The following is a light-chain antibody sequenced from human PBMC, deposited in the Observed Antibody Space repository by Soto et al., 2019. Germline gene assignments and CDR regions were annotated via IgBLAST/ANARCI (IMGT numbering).Light chain of an antibody. V-gene: IGKV3-20*01. Sequence: EIVLTQSPGTLSLSPGERATLSCRASQSFSNNYLAWYQQKPGQAPRLLIYGASSRATGIPDRFSGSGSGTDFTLTISRLEPEYFAVYYCQHYGTSTTFGQVTKVEIK. CDR3: QHYGTSTT. J-gene: IGKJ1*01. CDR2: GAS. CDR1: QSFSNNY.